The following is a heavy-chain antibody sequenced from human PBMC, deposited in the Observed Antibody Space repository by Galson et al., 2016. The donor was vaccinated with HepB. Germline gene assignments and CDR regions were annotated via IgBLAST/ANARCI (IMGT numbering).Heavy chain of an antibody. Sequence: KVSCKASGYTFTTYWIGWVRQMPGKGLEWMGIIYPGDSDTRYSPSFQGQVTISADKSINTAYLQWSSLKASDTAMYFCARDYGAESYWNYWGQGTLVTV. CDR3: ARDYGAESYWNY. CDR1: GYTFTTYW. V-gene: IGHV5-51*01. D-gene: IGHD3-10*01. CDR2: IYPGDSDT. J-gene: IGHJ4*02.